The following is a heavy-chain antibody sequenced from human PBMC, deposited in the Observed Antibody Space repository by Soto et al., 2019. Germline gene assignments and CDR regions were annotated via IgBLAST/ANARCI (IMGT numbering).Heavy chain of an antibody. D-gene: IGHD2-15*01. Sequence: QVQLQESGPGLVKPSETLSLTCTVSGGSISSYYWSWIRQPPGKGLEWIGYIYYSGSTNYNPSLKSRVTISVDTSKNQFSLKLSSVTAADTAVYYCARQMPAPSNAFDIWGQGTMVTVSS. CDR1: GGSISSYY. CDR3: ARQMPAPSNAFDI. J-gene: IGHJ3*02. V-gene: IGHV4-59*08. CDR2: IYYSGST.